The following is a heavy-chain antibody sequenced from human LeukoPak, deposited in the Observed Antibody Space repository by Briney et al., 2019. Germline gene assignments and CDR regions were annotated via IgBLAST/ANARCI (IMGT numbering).Heavy chain of an antibody. D-gene: IGHD2-21*01. V-gene: IGHV1-69*13. CDR2: IIPIFGTA. J-gene: IGHJ4*02. CDR3: ARATPYCGGDCSAH. CDR1: GGTFSSYA. Sequence: GASVKVSCKASGGTFSSYAISWVRQAPGQGLEWMGGIIPIFGTANYAQKFQGRVTITADESTSTAYMELSSLRSEDTAVYYCARATPYCGGDCSAHWGQGTLVTVSS.